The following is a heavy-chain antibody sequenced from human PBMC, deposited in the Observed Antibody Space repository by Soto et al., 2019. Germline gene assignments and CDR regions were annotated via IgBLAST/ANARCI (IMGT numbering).Heavy chain of an antibody. CDR3: AKGLGQYYYGSGSTDY. CDR1: RFTFSSYG. CDR2: ISYDGSNK. J-gene: IGHJ4*02. Sequence: QVQLVESGGGVVQPGRSLRLSCAASRFTFSSYGMHWVRQAPGKGLEWVAVISYDGSNKYYADSVKGRFTISRDNSKNTLYLQMNSLRAEDTAVYYCAKGLGQYYYGSGSTDYWGQGTLVTVSS. D-gene: IGHD3-10*01. V-gene: IGHV3-30*18.